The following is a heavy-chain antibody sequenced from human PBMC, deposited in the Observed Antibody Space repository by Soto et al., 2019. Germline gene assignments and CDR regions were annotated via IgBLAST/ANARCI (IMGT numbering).Heavy chain of an antibody. V-gene: IGHV4-39*01. D-gene: IGHD1-1*01. CDR2: IYYSGST. CDR3: ARLDWNDFSYFDY. Sequence: QLQLQESGPGLVKPSETLSLTCTVSGGSISSSSYYWGWIRQPPGKGLEWIGSIYYSGSTYYNPSLKSLVTISLHTYKNQFSLNLSSVTAADTAVYYCARLDWNDFSYFDYWGQGTLVTVSS. J-gene: IGHJ4*02. CDR1: GGSISSSSYY.